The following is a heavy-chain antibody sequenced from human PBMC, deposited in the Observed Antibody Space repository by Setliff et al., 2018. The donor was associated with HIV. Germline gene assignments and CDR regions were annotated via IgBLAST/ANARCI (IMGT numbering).Heavy chain of an antibody. CDR1: GFTFSSYW. J-gene: IGHJ6*02. CDR3: ARDSAIVTTIIDHYYGMDV. V-gene: IGHV3-30*03. CDR2: ISYDGSNK. D-gene: IGHD5-12*01. Sequence: GGSLRLSCAASGFTFSSYWMNWVRQAPGKGLEWVTVISYDGSNKYYADSVKGRFTISRDNAKNSLYLQMNSLRAEDTAVYYCARDSAIVTTIIDHYYGMDVWGQGTTVTVSS.